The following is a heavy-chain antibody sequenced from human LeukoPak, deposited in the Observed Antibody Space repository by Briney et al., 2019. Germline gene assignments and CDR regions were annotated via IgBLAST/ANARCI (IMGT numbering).Heavy chain of an antibody. CDR1: GYTFTSDD. Sequence: GASVKASCKASGYTFTSDDINWARQATGQGLEWMGWMNPNSGNTGYAQKFQGRVTMTRNTSISTAYMELSSLRSEDTAVYYCARGPDYVWGSSPLFDYWGQGTLVTVSS. V-gene: IGHV1-8*01. CDR3: ARGPDYVWGSSPLFDY. D-gene: IGHD3-16*01. CDR2: MNPNSGNT. J-gene: IGHJ4*02.